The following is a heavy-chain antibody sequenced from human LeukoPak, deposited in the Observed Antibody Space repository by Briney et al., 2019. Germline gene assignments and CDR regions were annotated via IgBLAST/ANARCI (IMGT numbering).Heavy chain of an antibody. CDR3: AKDLGDIVVVPAAMFDY. D-gene: IGHD2-2*01. V-gene: IGHV3-30*18. J-gene: IGHJ4*02. CDR2: ISYDGSNK. CDR1: GFTFSSYG. Sequence: GGSLRLSCAASGFTFSSYGMHWVRQAPGKGLEWVAVISYDGSNKYYADSVKGRFTISRDNSKNTLYLQMNSLRAEDTAVYYCAKDLGDIVVVPAAMFDYWGQGTLVTVSS.